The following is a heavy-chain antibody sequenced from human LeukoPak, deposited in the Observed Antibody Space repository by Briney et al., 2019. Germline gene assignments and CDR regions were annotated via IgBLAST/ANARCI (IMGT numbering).Heavy chain of an antibody. V-gene: IGHV4-4*02. J-gene: IGHJ4*02. D-gene: IGHD5-18*01. CDR2: IYYSGST. Sequence: SGTLSLTCAVSGGSISSSNWWSWARQPPRKGLEWIGSIYYSGSTYYNPSLKSRVTISVDTSKNQFSLKLSSVTAADTAVYYCARTARAPNDYWGQGTLVTVSS. CDR1: GGSISSSNW. CDR3: ARTARAPNDY.